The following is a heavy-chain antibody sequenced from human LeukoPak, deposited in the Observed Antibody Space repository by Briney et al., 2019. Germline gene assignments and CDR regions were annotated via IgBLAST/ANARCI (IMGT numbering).Heavy chain of an antibody. J-gene: IGHJ5*02. V-gene: IGHV4-34*01. CDR2: INHSGST. Sequence: PSETLSLTCAVYGGSFSGYYWSWLRPPPGKGLEWIGEINHSGSTNYNPSLKSRVTISVDTSKHQFSLKLSSVTAADTAVYYCARRPRVVVVVAAYWFDPWGQGTLVTVSS. CDR1: GGSFSGYY. D-gene: IGHD2-15*01. CDR3: ARRPRVVVVVAAYWFDP.